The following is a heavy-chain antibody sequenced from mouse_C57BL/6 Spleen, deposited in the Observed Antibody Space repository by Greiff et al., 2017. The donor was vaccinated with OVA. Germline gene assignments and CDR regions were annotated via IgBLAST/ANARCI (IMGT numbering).Heavy chain of an antibody. V-gene: IGHV5-17*01. CDR3: ARGVLRY. Sequence: EVHLVESGGGLVKPGGSLKLSCAASGFTFSDYGMHWVRQAPEKGLEWVAYISSGSSTIYYADTVKGRFTISRDNAKNTLFLQMTSLRSEDTAMYYCARGVLRYWGQGTLVTVSA. CDR2: ISSGSSTI. CDR1: GFTFSDYG. J-gene: IGHJ3*01. D-gene: IGHD1-1*01.